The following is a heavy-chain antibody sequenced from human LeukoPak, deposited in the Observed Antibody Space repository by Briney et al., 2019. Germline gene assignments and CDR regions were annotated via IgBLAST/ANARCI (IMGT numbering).Heavy chain of an antibody. CDR2: IWFDGSIE. J-gene: IGHJ1*01. V-gene: IGHV3-33*06. D-gene: IGHD6-6*01. CDR1: GFSFRNYG. Sequence: GGSLRLSCAASGFSFRNYGMHWVRQAPGKGLEWVAVIWFDGSIENYADSVKGRFTISRDNSKNTLYLQMYSLKAEDTAVYYCAKDIGFTTTIAARIRDWGQGTLVTVSS. CDR3: AKDIGFTTTIAARIRD.